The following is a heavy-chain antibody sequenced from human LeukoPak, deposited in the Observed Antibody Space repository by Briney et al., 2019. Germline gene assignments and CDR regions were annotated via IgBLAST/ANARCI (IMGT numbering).Heavy chain of an antibody. CDR2: IDPNSGGT. V-gene: IGHV1-2*02. CDR1: GYTFTDFY. CDR3: ARGGTVDIVVVPENY. J-gene: IGHJ4*02. Sequence: ASVTVSFMSSGYTFTDFYMHWVRQAPGQGLAGMGRIDPNSGGTNYAQKFQGRVTMTRDTSISAAYMELTRLRSDDTAVYYCARGGTVDIVVVPENYWGQGTLVTVSS. D-gene: IGHD2-2*01.